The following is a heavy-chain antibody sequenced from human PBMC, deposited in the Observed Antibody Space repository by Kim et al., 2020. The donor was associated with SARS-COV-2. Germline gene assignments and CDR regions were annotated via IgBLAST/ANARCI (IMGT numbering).Heavy chain of an antibody. V-gene: IGHV3-74*01. D-gene: IGHD1-7*01. CDR2: DGSST. CDR3: ALTGNTAY. J-gene: IGHJ4*02. Sequence: DGSSTSYADSVKGRFTISRDNAKNTQYLQMNSRRAEDTAMYYCALTGNTAYWGQGTLVTVSS.